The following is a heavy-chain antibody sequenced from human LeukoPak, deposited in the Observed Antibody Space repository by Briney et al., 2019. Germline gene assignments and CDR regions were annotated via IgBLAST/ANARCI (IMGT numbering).Heavy chain of an antibody. Sequence: GGSLRLSCAASGFTFSSYWMSWVRQAPGKGLEWVANINQDGSEKQYVDSVKGRFTISRDNAKNSLYLQMNSLRAEDMALYYCAKGSNVVVTGTPDPWAQGPLVTVSS. CDR3: AKGSNVVVTGTPDP. CDR1: GFTFSSYW. CDR2: INQDGSEK. V-gene: IGHV3-7*03. J-gene: IGHJ5*02. D-gene: IGHD2-8*02.